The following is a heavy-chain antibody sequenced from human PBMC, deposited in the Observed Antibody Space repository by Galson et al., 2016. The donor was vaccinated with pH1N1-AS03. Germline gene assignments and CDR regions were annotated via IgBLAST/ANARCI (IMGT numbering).Heavy chain of an antibody. CDR2: IKQDGSEK. J-gene: IGHJ2*01. CDR1: GFTFSSYW. Sequence: SLRLSCAASGFTFSSYWMTWVRQAPGKGLEWVANIKQDGSEKYYVDSVKGRFTISRDNSKNSLYLQMNSLRAEDTALYYCARDSDFDLWGRGTLVTVSS. V-gene: IGHV3-7*03. CDR3: ARDSDFDL. D-gene: IGHD1-26*01.